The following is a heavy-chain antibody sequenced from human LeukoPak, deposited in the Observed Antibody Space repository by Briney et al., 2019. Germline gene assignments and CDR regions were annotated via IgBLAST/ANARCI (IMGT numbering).Heavy chain of an antibody. CDR3: ARDLRAGYYFDY. CDR2: IWYDGSNK. Sequence: GGSLRLSCATSGFTFSSYRMTWVRQAPGKGLEWVAVIWYDGSNKYYADSVKGRFTISRDNSKNTLYLQMNSLRAEDTAVYYCARDLRAGYYFDYWGQGTLVTVSS. CDR1: GFTFSSYR. J-gene: IGHJ4*02. D-gene: IGHD6-19*01. V-gene: IGHV3-33*08.